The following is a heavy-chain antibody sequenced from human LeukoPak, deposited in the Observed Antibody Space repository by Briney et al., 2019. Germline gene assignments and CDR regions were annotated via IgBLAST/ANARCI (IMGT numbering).Heavy chain of an antibody. V-gene: IGHV4-34*01. J-gene: IGHJ4*02. CDR1: GGSFSGYY. CDR3: ARVGYSSSSKESDFDY. CDR2: INHSGST. D-gene: IGHD6-13*01. Sequence: SETLSLTCAVYGGSFSGYYWSWIRQPPGKGLEWIGEINHSGSTNYNPSLKSRVTISVDTSKNQFSLKLSSVTAADTAVYYCARVGYSSSSKESDFDYWGRGTLVTVSS.